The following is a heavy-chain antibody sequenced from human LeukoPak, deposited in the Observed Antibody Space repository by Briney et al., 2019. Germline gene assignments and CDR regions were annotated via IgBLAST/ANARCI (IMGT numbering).Heavy chain of an antibody. D-gene: IGHD1-26*01. Sequence: GTSLRLSCAASGFTFRSHGMHWVRQAPGKGLEWVAFIWYDGSNKYYTDSVKGRFTISRDNSKNTLYLQMNSLRVGDTAVYYCAGDRATSYFDYWGQGALVTISS. CDR3: AGDRATSYFDY. CDR2: IWYDGSNK. CDR1: GFTFRSHG. V-gene: IGHV3-33*01. J-gene: IGHJ4*02.